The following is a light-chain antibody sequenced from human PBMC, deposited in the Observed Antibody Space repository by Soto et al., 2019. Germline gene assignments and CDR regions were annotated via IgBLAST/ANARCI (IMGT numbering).Light chain of an antibody. J-gene: IGKJ4*01. CDR1: PSVRSHY. V-gene: IGKV3-20*01. CDR3: QQYGSSPRLT. Sequence: EIVLTQSPDTLSLSPGARATLSCRASPSVRSHYLAWYQQKPGQAPRLLIYDASTRATGIPDRFSGSGSKTDSTLTISRLEPEDFAVYYCQQYGSSPRLTFGGGTKVEIK. CDR2: DAS.